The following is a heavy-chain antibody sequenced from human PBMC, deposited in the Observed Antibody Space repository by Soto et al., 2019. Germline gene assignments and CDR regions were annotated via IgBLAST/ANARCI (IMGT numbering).Heavy chain of an antibody. CDR3: ARFPVARGTYYYGMDV. V-gene: IGHV4-4*07. CDR2: SYTSGST. CDR1: GGSISSYY. D-gene: IGHD3-16*01. Sequence: SETLSLTCTVSGGSISSYYWSWSRQPAGKGLEWIGRSYTSGSTNYNPSLKSRVTMSVDTSKNQFSLKLSSVTAADTAVYYCARFPVARGTYYYGMDVWGQGTTVTISS. J-gene: IGHJ6*02.